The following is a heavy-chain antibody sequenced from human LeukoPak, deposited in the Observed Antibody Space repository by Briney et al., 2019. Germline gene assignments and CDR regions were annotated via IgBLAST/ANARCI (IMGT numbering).Heavy chain of an antibody. CDR1: GFTFSNAW. J-gene: IGHJ4*02. D-gene: IGHD6-6*01. CDR2: IKTKTDGDRT. CDR3: GGGPARIRY. V-gene: IGHV3-15*01. Sequence: PGGSLRLSRVVSGFTFSNAWMSWIRQAPGKGLEWVGRIKTKTDGDRTDYAAPVEGRFTISRDDSKNTLSLQMNSLKTEDTAVYYCGGGPARIRYWGQGTLVTVSS.